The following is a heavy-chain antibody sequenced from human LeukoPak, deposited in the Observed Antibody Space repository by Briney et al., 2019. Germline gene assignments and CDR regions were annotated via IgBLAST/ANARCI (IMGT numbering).Heavy chain of an antibody. CDR3: ARLSAAVHLGAFDL. CDR1: RTFSRSYY. J-gene: IGHJ3*01. D-gene: IGHD3-3*01. CDR2: IHDSGKT. V-gene: IGHV4-59*08. Sequence: SETLSLTCTVSRTFSRSYYWSWIRQPPGMGLEWIGYIHDSGKTNYNPSLKSRVTISVDKSKNHFSLRLTSVTAADTAVYYCARLSAAVHLGAFDLWGQGTMVTVSS.